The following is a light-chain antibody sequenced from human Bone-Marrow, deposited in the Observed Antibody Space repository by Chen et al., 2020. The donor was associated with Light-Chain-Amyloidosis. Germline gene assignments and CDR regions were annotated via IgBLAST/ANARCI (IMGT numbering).Light chain of an antibody. CDR3: NSYTSSSTV. V-gene: IGLV2-14*03. CDR2: EVT. Sequence: QSALSQPASVSGAPGQSITISCTGASSDVDGYDYVSWYQQHPGKAPKLIIYEVTHRPSGVSDRFSGSKSGNTASLPISGLQTEDEADYYCNSYTSSSTVFGGGTKLTVL. J-gene: IGLJ3*02. CDR1: SSDVDGYDY.